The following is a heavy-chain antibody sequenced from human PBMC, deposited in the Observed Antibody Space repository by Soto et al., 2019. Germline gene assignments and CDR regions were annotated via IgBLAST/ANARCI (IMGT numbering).Heavy chain of an antibody. J-gene: IGHJ5*02. Sequence: PGKSLNISCRTSGYRFTSHWIAWVSQMPGKGLEWMGIIFPSDSDTRYSPSFQGQVTISADRSTSTVFLQWASLKASDTAVYFCARKDKSGYFNWFDPWGQGTLVTVFS. V-gene: IGHV5-51*01. D-gene: IGHD3-22*01. CDR3: ARKDKSGYFNWFDP. CDR2: IFPSDSDT. CDR1: GYRFTSHW.